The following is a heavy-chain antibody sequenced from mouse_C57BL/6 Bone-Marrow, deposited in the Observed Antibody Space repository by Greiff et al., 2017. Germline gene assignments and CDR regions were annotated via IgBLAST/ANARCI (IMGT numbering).Heavy chain of an antibody. D-gene: IGHD2-3*01. CDR3: APIYDGY. CDR1: GYSITSGYY. Sequence: VQLKESGPGLVKPSQSLSLTCSVTGYSITSGYYWNWIRQFPGNKLEWMGYISYDGSNNYNPSLKNRISITRDTSKNQFFLKLNSVTTEDTATYYCAPIYDGYWGQGTTLTVSS. J-gene: IGHJ2*01. CDR2: ISYDGSN. V-gene: IGHV3-6*01.